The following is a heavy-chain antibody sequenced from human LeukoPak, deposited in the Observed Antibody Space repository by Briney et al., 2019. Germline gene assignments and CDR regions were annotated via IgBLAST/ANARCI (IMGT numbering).Heavy chain of an antibody. J-gene: IGHJ4*02. CDR2: INPNSGGT. V-gene: IGHV1-2*02. D-gene: IGHD3-10*01. CDR1: GYSFTGYY. Sequence: ASVKVSCNASGYSFTGYYMHWVRQDPGQGLVWMGWINPNSGGTNYAQKFQCRVTMTRDTSISTAYMELSRLRSDDTAVYYCARDRGDYYFDYWGQGTLVTVSS. CDR3: ARDRGDYYFDY.